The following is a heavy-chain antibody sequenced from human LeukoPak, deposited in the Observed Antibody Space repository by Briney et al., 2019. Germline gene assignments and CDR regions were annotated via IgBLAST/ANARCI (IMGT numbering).Heavy chain of an antibody. V-gene: IGHV1-69*13. CDR2: IIPIFGTA. Sequence: ASVKVSCKASGYTFTSYDINWVRQAPGQGLEWMGGIIPIFGTANYAQKFQGRVTITADESTSTAYMELSSLRSEDTAVYYCATGLSGYNHGGYFDYWGQGTLVTVSS. D-gene: IGHD5-18*01. CDR1: GYTFTSYD. J-gene: IGHJ4*02. CDR3: ATGLSGYNHGGYFDY.